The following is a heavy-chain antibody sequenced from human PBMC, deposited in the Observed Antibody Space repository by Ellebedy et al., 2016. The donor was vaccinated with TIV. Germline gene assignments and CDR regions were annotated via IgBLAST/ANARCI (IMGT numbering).Heavy chain of an antibody. CDR1: GYTFSDFY. Sequence: GGSLRLXXKASGYTFSDFYLHWVRQAPGQGLEWVGWINPYTGDTRYGQRFQGWVTMTRDTSINTAYMELRRPTSDDTAVYYCARQQLVQGGFDMWGQGTVVTVSS. CDR3: ARQQLVQGGFDM. CDR2: INPYTGDT. V-gene: IGHV1-2*04. D-gene: IGHD6-6*01. J-gene: IGHJ3*02.